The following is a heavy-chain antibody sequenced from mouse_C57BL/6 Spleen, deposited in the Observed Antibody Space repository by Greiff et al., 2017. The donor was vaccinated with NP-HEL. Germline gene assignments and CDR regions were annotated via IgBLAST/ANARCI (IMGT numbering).Heavy chain of an antibody. CDR1: GFTFSSYT. CDR2: ISGGGGNT. D-gene: IGHD2-1*01. V-gene: IGHV5-9*01. J-gene: IGHJ4*01. Sequence: EVQGVESGGGLVKPGGSLKLSCAASGFTFSSYTMSWVRQTPEKRLEWVATISGGGGNTYYPDSVKGRFTISRDNAKNTLYLQMSSLRSEDTALYYCARHEGNYYAMDYWGQGTSVTVSS. CDR3: ARHEGNYYAMDY.